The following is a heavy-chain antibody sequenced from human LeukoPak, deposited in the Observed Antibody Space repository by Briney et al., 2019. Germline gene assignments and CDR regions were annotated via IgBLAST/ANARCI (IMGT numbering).Heavy chain of an antibody. D-gene: IGHD3-10*01. CDR1: GNSISSYY. CDR3: ARDRGSGSYYSGPYYYYGMDV. CDR2: IYTSGST. V-gene: IGHV4-4*07. J-gene: IGHJ6*02. Sequence: PSETLSLTCTVSGNSISSYYWSWIRQPAGKGLEWIGRIYTSGSTNYNPSLKSRVTISVDTSKNQFSLKLSSVTAADTAVYYCARDRGSGSYYSGPYYYYGMDVWGQGTTVTVSS.